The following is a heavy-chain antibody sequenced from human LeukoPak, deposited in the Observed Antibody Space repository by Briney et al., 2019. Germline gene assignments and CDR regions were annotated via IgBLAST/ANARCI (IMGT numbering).Heavy chain of an antibody. CDR1: GFTFSSYW. Sequence: SGGSLRLSCAASGFTFSSYWMSCVRQAPGKGLEWVANIKQDGSEKYYVDSVKGRFTISGDNAKNSLYLQMNSLRAEDTAVYYCARENGDYVIDYWGQGTLVTVSS. D-gene: IGHD4-17*01. J-gene: IGHJ4*02. V-gene: IGHV3-7*03. CDR2: IKQDGSEK. CDR3: ARENGDYVIDY.